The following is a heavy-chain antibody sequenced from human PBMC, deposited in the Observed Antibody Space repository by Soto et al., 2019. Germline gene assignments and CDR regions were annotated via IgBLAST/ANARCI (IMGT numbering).Heavy chain of an antibody. V-gene: IGHV1-2*02. CDR3: ATSSDWSPLLDY. D-gene: IGHD6-19*01. CDR2: INNGGGT. J-gene: IGHJ4*02. Sequence: ASVKGSWKGAEYSFTNYYLHWVRQAPGQRPEWMGWINNGGGTIYAQKFQGRLTMTRDTSIATAYMELSRLSSDDTGFYYCATSSDWSPLLDYWGQGTLVTVSS. CDR1: EYSFTNYY.